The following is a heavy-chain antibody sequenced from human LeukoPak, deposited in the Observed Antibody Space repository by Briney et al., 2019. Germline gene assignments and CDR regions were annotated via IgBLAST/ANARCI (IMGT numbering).Heavy chain of an antibody. CDR1: GFTFSSYW. CDR2: IKQDGSEK. D-gene: IGHD1-1*01. Sequence: GGSLRLSCAASGFTFSSYWMSWVRQAPGKGLEWVANIKQDGSEKYYVDSVKGRFTISRDNAKNSLYLQMYSLRAEDTAVYYCAREGGTTGTTLPFDYWGQGTLVTVSS. J-gene: IGHJ4*02. CDR3: AREGGTTGTTLPFDY. V-gene: IGHV3-7*01.